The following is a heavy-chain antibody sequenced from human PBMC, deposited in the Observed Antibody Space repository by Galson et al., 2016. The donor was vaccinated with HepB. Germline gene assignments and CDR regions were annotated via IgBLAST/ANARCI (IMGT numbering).Heavy chain of an antibody. V-gene: IGHV1-69*02. CDR3: ASWGGSASGPPFWYFDL. CDR2: IIPNSGVT. CDR1: GDTFSTYI. Sequence: SVKVSCKALGDTFSTYIFSWVRQAPGQGLEWMGSIIPNSGVTYYAQKFQGRVTMTRDTPTSTAYMEMSSERSEDIDVYYCASWGGSASGPPFWYFDLWGRGTLVTVSS. J-gene: IGHJ2*01. D-gene: IGHD5-12*01.